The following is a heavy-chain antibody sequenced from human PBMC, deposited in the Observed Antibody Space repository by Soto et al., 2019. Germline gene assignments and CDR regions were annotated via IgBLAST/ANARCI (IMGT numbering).Heavy chain of an antibody. Sequence: GGSLRLSCAASGFNFMTYYMSWVRQAPGKGLEWVANVKQDGTEQYYVESVKGRFTVSKDSVKKSLDLEMSSLRADDTGAYYCVRDPGGADDFWGQGT. CDR1: GFNFMTYY. CDR3: VRDPGGADDF. D-gene: IGHD6-25*01. CDR2: VKQDGTEQ. J-gene: IGHJ4*02. V-gene: IGHV3-7*01.